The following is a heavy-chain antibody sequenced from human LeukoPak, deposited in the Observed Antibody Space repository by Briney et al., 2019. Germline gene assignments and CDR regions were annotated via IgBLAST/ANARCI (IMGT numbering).Heavy chain of an antibody. CDR3: ARGLIDDSSGYYQCPFDY. J-gene: IGHJ4*02. V-gene: IGHV4-34*01. CDR2: INHSGST. D-gene: IGHD3-22*01. CDR1: GFTVSSNY. Sequence: GSLRLSCAASGFTVSSNYMSWIRQPPGKGLEWIGEINHSGSTNYNPSLKSRVTISVDTSKNQFSLKLSSVTAADTAVYYCARGLIDDSSGYYQCPFDYWGQGTLVTVSS.